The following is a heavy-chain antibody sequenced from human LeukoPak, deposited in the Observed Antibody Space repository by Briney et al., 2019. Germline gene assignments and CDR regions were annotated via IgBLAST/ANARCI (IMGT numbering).Heavy chain of an antibody. CDR2: IRGSGDRT. Sequence: GGSLRLSCAASEFTFSSYWMTWVRQAPGKGLEWVSGIRGSGDRTFYAESVKGRFTISRDNFKNTVYLEMNSLRAEDTAVYYCAKDRSSHGYLDDWGQGTLVTVSS. CDR1: EFTFSSYW. D-gene: IGHD5-18*01. CDR3: AKDRSSHGYLDD. J-gene: IGHJ4*02. V-gene: IGHV3-23*01.